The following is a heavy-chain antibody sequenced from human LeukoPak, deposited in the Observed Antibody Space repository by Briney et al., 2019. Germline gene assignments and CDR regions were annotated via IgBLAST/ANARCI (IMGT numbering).Heavy chain of an antibody. J-gene: IGHJ3*02. CDR2: VGWHGGSI. CDR1: GFMFDDYA. CDR3: TKDKSARSSYGDAFDI. D-gene: IGHD6-6*01. Sequence: PGRSLRLSCLASGFMFDDYAIHWVRQAAGKGLEWVSGVGWHGGSIGYADSVKGRFTVSRNNAKRHLYLQMNSLRAEDTALYYCTKDKSARSSYGDAFDIWGQGTVVAVSS. V-gene: IGHV3-9*01.